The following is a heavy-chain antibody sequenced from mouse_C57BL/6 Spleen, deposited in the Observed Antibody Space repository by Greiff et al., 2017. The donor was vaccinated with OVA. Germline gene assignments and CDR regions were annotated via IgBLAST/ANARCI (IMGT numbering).Heavy chain of an antibody. CDR1: GYTFTDYN. J-gene: IGHJ4*01. CDR2: INPNNGGT. Sequence: EVKLQQSGPELVKPGASVKMSCKASGYTFTDYNMHWVKQSHGKSLEWIGYINPNNGGTSYNQKFKGKATLTVNKSSSTAYMELRSLTSEDSAVYYCASGPPYAMDYWGQGTSVTVSS. CDR3: ASGPPYAMDY. V-gene: IGHV1-22*01.